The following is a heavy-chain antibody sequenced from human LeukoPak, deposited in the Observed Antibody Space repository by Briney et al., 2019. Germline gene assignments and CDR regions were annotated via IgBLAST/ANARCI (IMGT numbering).Heavy chain of an antibody. V-gene: IGHV6-1*01. J-gene: IGHJ4*02. Sequence: SQTLSLTCALSGVSVSSNSAAWNWIRQSPSRGLEWLGRTYYRSKWYNDYAVSVKSRITINPDTSKNQFSLQLNSVTPEDTAVYYCARASEKYAVVGYFDYWGQGTLVTVSS. CDR2: TYYRSKWYN. D-gene: IGHD4-23*01. CDR3: ARASEKYAVVGYFDY. CDR1: GVSVSSNSAA.